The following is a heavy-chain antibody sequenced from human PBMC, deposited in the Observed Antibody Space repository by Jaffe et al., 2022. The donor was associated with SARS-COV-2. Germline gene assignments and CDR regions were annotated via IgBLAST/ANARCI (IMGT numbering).Heavy chain of an antibody. CDR1: GFTFSSYS. CDR2: ISSSSSTI. Sequence: EVQLVESGGGLVQPGGSLRLSCAASGFTFSSYSMNWVRQAPGKGLEWVSYISSSSSTIYYADSVKGRFTISRDNAKNSLYLQMNSLRAEDTAVYYCAGAVESSWYYYYYMDVWGKGTTVTVSS. CDR3: AGAVESSWYYYYYMDV. J-gene: IGHJ6*03. V-gene: IGHV3-48*01. D-gene: IGHD6-13*01.